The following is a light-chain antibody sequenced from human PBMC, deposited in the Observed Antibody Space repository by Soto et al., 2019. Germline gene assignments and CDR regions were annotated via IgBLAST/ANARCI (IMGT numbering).Light chain of an antibody. V-gene: IGKV3-15*01. J-gene: IGKJ4*01. CDR2: GES. CDR3: EKYASWPLT. CDR1: QSVNSN. Sequence: EAVLTPSPATLSVSKGERVTLSCRASQSVNSNLAWYQQESGQPHRLLVFGESTRATGVQARFSGSGSGTEFTLTVSGLQSEDLAVYFCEKYASWPLTLGGGTKVDIK.